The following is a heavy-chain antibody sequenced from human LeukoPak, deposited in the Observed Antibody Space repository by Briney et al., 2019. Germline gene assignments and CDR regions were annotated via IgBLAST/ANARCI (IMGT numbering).Heavy chain of an antibody. J-gene: IGHJ4*02. D-gene: IGHD3-22*01. CDR3: ASHYYDSSGRDY. CDR1: GGSISSYY. V-gene: IGHV4-59*01. Sequence: PSETLSLTCTVSGGSISSYYCSWIRQPPGKGLEWIGYIYYSGSTNYNPSLKSRVTISVDTSKNQFSLKLSSVTAADTAVYYCASHYYDSSGRDYWGQGTLVTVSS. CDR2: IYYSGST.